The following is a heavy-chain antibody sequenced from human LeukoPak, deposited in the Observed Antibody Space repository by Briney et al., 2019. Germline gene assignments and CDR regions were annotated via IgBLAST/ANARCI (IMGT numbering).Heavy chain of an antibody. CDR3: ARGRSSGYYFHLHPFDY. V-gene: IGHV4-34*01. CDR2: INHSGST. CDR1: GGSFSGYY. J-gene: IGHJ4*02. Sequence: SETLSLTCAVYGGSFSGYYWSWIRQPPGKGREWIGEINHSGSTNYNPSLKSRVTISVDTSKNQFSLKLSSVTAAETAVYYCARGRSSGYYFHLHPFDYWGQGTLVTVSS. D-gene: IGHD3-22*01.